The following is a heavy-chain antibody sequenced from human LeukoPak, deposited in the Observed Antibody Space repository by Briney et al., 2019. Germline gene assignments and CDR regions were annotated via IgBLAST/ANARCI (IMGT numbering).Heavy chain of an antibody. J-gene: IGHJ4*02. D-gene: IGHD4-23*01. Sequence: PGGSLRLSCAASGFTFSGYWMHWVRQAPGKGLVWVSGIYSDGSTTRYADSVKGRFTISRDNAKNTLYLQMNSLRAEDTAVYYCVRDLDLGGYSSFEYWGQGTLVTVSS. CDR3: VRDLDLGGYSSFEY. CDR1: GFTFSGYW. CDR2: IYSDGSTT. V-gene: IGHV3-74*01.